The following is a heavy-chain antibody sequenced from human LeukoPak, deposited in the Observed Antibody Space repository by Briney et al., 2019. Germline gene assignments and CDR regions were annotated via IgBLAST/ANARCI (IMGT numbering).Heavy chain of an antibody. Sequence: LAGGSLRLSCAASGFTFSSFTMSWVRQPPGKGLEWVSAISGSGSGTYYADSVKGRFTLSRDNSKNTLFLQMNSLRAEDTAVYYCAKGITSCLIWGQGAMVTVSS. D-gene: IGHD2-2*01. CDR3: AKGITSCLI. J-gene: IGHJ3*02. V-gene: IGHV3-23*01. CDR2: ISGSGSGT. CDR1: GFTFSSFT.